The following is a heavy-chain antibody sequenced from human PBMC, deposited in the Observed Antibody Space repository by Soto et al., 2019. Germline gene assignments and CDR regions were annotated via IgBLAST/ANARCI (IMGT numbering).Heavy chain of an antibody. CDR3: ASGIALNYYYYGMDV. CDR1: GGTFSSYA. V-gene: IGHV1-69*13. D-gene: IGHD6-13*01. J-gene: IGHJ6*02. CDR2: IIPIFGTA. Sequence: ASVKVPCKASGGTFSSYAISWVRQAPGQGLEWMGGIIPIFGTANYAQKFQGRVTITADESTSTAYMELSSLRSEDTAVYYCASGIALNYYYYGMDVWGQGTTVTVSS.